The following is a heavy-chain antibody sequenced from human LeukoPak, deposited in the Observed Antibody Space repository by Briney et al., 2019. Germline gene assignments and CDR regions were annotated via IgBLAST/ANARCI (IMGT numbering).Heavy chain of an antibody. CDR3: AKHSGLYYFDY. CDR1: GFTFSSYS. Sequence: GGSLRLSCAASGFTFSSYSMNWVRQAPGKGLEWVAVISYDGSDKYYADSVKGRFSISRDTSKNTVYLQMNSLRTEDTAVYYCAKHSGLYYFDYWGQGILVTVSS. D-gene: IGHD3-10*01. V-gene: IGHV3-30*18. CDR2: ISYDGSDK. J-gene: IGHJ4*02.